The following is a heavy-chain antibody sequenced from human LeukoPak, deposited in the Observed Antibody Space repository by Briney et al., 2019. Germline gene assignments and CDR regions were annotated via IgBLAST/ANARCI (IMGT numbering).Heavy chain of an antibody. J-gene: IGHJ3*02. Sequence: GGSLRLSCAASGFTFSSYAMHWVRQAPGKGLEWVAVISSDGSRKHYGDSVKGRFTISRDNSESTLFLQMNSLRTDDTSVYFCAKYAYNWNAPDGFDMWGQGTTVIVSS. V-gene: IGHV3-30*18. D-gene: IGHD1-1*01. CDR1: GFTFSSYA. CDR2: ISSDGSRK. CDR3: AKYAYNWNAPDGFDM.